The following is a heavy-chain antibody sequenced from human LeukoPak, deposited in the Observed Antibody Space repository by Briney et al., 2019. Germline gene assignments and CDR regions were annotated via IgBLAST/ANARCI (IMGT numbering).Heavy chain of an antibody. CDR2: ISGSGGST. J-gene: IGHJ4*02. Sequence: GGSLGLSCAASGFTFSSYAMSWVRQAPGKGLEWVSAISGSGGSTYYADSVKGRFTISRDNSKNTLYLQMNSLRAEDTAVYYCAKDRDSSSWFDYWGQGALVTVSS. D-gene: IGHD6-13*01. CDR3: AKDRDSSSWFDY. V-gene: IGHV3-23*01. CDR1: GFTFSSYA.